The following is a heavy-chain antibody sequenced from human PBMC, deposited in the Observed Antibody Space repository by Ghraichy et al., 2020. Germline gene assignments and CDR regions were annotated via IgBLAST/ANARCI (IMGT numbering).Heavy chain of an antibody. D-gene: IGHD2-15*01. CDR2: IWYDGSNK. Sequence: GESLNISCAASGFTFSSYGMHWVRQAPGKGLEWVAVIWYDGSNKYYADSVKGRFTISRDNSKNTLYLQMNSLRAEDTAVYYCAREGGGYCSGGSCYPDYWGQGTLVTVSS. J-gene: IGHJ4*02. V-gene: IGHV3-33*01. CDR1: GFTFSSYG. CDR3: AREGGGYCSGGSCYPDY.